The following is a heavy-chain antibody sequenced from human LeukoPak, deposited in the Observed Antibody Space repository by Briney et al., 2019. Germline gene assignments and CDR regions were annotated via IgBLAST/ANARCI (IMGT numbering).Heavy chain of an antibody. CDR1: GFTFSSYA. CDR2: ISGSGGST. Sequence: GGSLRLSCAASGFTFSSYAMSWVRQAPGKGLEWVSAISGSGGSTYYADSVKVRFTISRDNSKNTLYLQMNSLRAEDTAVYYCAKEGGYDFWSGYYFDYWGQGTLVTVSS. CDR3: AKEGGYDFWSGYYFDY. J-gene: IGHJ4*02. D-gene: IGHD3-3*01. V-gene: IGHV3-23*01.